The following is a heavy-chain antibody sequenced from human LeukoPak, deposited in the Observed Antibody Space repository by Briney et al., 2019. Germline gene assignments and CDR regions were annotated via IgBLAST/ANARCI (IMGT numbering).Heavy chain of an antibody. Sequence: NPSETLAPTCAVYGGSFSGYYWSWIRQPPGKGLEWIGEINHSGSTNYNPSLKSRVTISVDTSKNQFSLKLSSVTAADTAVYYCARVDYGSGSYSLFDPWGQGTLVTVSS. J-gene: IGHJ5*02. V-gene: IGHV4-34*01. D-gene: IGHD3-10*01. CDR2: INHSGST. CDR3: ARVDYGSGSYSLFDP. CDR1: GGSFSGYY.